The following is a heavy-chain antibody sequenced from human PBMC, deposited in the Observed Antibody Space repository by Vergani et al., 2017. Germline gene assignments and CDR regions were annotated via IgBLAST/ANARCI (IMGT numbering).Heavy chain of an antibody. Sequence: EVQLLESGGGLVQPGGSLRLSCAASGFTFSGYAMGWVRQAPGKGLEWVSIISGNGGSRYYADSMKGRFTISRDNSKNTLYLQMNSLRVEDTAVYYCAKQYFVSGNYLFDYWGQGTLVTVSS. CDR1: GFTFSGYA. CDR2: ISGNGGSR. J-gene: IGHJ4*02. V-gene: IGHV3-23*01. CDR3: AKQYFVSGNYLFDY. D-gene: IGHD3-10*01.